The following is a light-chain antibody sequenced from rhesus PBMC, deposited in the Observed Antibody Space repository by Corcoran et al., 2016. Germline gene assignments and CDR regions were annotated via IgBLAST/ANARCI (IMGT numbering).Light chain of an antibody. Sequence: DNQMTQSPSSLSASVGDTVTITCRASQNISSWLAWFQQKPGKAPKLLIYKASTFQTGVPSRFSGSGSGTDFTLTISSLQAEDFATYFCQHCSSSPYSFGQGTKVEIK. CDR2: KAS. CDR1: QNISSW. J-gene: IGKJ2*01. CDR3: QHCSSSPYS. V-gene: IGKV1-22*01.